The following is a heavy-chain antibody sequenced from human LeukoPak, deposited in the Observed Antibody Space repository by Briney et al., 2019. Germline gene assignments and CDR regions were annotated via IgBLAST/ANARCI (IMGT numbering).Heavy chain of an antibody. CDR3: ARVPVAGTFPIGYMDV. V-gene: IGHV3-53*01. J-gene: IGHJ6*03. D-gene: IGHD6-19*01. Sequence: GGSLRLSCAASGFTVSSNHMSWVRQAPGKGLGWVSVIYSGGSTYYADSVKGRFTLSRDNSKNTLYLQMNSLRAEDTAVYYCARVPVAGTFPIGYMDVWGKGTTVTVSS. CDR1: GFTVSSNH. CDR2: IYSGGST.